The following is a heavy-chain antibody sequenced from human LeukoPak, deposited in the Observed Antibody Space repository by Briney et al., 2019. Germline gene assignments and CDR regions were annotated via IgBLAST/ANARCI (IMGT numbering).Heavy chain of an antibody. CDR2: IYYSGST. Sequence: PSETLSLTCAVSGYSISSGYYWGWIRQPPGKGLEWIGYIYYSGSTYYNPSLKSRVTISVDTSKNQFSLKLSSVTAADTAVYYCARENYGSGNAFDIWGQGTMVTVSS. CDR1: GYSISSGYY. J-gene: IGHJ3*02. CDR3: ARENYGSGNAFDI. V-gene: IGHV4-38-2*02. D-gene: IGHD3-10*01.